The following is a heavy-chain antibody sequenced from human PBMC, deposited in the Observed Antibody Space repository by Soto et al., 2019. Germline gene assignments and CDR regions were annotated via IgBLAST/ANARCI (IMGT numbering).Heavy chain of an antibody. D-gene: IGHD3-22*01. Sequence: PETLSLTCTVSAGSINNYYLTWIRQPPGMGLEWIGYVYYTGTTSYNPSLKSRVTISIDGSKNQISLKLSSVTACDTAFYYCARLGGYYHSLDTWGQGTLVTVSS. CDR1: AGSINNYY. J-gene: IGHJ5*02. CDR3: ARLGGYYHSLDT. V-gene: IGHV4-59*08. CDR2: VYYTGTT.